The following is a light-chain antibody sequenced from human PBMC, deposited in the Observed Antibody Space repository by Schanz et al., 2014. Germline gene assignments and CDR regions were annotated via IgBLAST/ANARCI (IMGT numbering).Light chain of an antibody. Sequence: EIVMTQSPATLSVSPGERATLSCRASQSVSSNYLAWYQQKPGQAPRLLIYDASKRAPGIPARFSGSGSGTDFTLTISNLEPEDFAVYYCHQRSDWQYSFGQGTKL. CDR2: DAS. CDR3: HQRSDWQYS. J-gene: IGKJ2*03. CDR1: QSVSSNY. V-gene: IGKV3D-20*02.